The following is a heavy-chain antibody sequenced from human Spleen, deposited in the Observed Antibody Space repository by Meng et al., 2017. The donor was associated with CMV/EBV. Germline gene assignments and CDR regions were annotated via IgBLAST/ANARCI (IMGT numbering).Heavy chain of an antibody. D-gene: IGHD5-18*01. J-gene: IGHJ4*02. CDR3: AGRTQVTDY. CDR1: GGSISSSSYY. V-gene: IGHV4-39*07. Sequence: SETLSLTCTVSGGSISSSSYYWGWIRQPPGKGLEWIVGISYSGSTSHNPSLKSRVTISLDTSKNQFSLKLSSMTAADTAVYYCAGRTQVTDYWGQGTLVTVSS. CDR2: ISYSGST.